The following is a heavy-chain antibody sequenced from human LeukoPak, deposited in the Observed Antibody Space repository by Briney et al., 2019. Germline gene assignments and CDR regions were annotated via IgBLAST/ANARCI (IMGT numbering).Heavy chain of an antibody. D-gene: IGHD2-15*01. V-gene: IGHV3-30*02. CDR2: IRYDGSNK. CDR1: GFTFSSYG. CDR3: ARSSYCSGGSCYLAYYFDY. J-gene: IGHJ4*02. Sequence: GGSLRLSCAASGFTFSSYGMHWVRQAPGKGLEWVAFIRYDGSNKYYADSVKGRFTISRDNSKNTLYLQMNSLRAEDTAVYYCARSSYCSGGSCYLAYYFDYWGQGTLVTVSS.